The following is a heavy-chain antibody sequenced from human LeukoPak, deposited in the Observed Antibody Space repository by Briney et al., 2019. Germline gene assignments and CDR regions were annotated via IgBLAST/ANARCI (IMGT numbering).Heavy chain of an antibody. J-gene: IGHJ6*02. D-gene: IGHD2/OR15-2a*01. CDR2: IIPIFGTA. Sequence: SVKVSCKASGGTFSSYAISWVRQAPGQGLEWMGGIIPIFGTANYAQKFQGRVTITADESTSTAYMELSSLRSGDTAVYYCARALSYRGFYLVHYYYGMDVWGQGTTVTVSS. V-gene: IGHV1-69*13. CDR3: ARALSYRGFYLVHYYYGMDV. CDR1: GGTFSSYA.